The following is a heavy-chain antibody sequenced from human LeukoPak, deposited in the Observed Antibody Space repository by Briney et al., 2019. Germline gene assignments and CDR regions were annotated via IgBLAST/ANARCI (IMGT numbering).Heavy chain of an antibody. Sequence: GGSLRLSCAASGFTFSSYAMSWVRQAPGKGLEWVSAISSSGGSTYYADSVKGRFTISRDNSENTLYLQMNSLRAEDTAVYYCAKGSGDPSFYNHYFDYWGQGTLVTVSS. D-gene: IGHD3-10*01. CDR2: ISSSGGST. CDR3: AKGSGDPSFYNHYFDY. CDR1: GFTFSSYA. V-gene: IGHV3-23*01. J-gene: IGHJ4*02.